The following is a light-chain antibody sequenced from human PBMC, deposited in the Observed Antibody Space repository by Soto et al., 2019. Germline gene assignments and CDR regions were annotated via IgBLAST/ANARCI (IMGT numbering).Light chain of an antibody. CDR3: SSYSTATSPQWV. CDR2: KVS. Sequence: QSVLTQPASVSGSPGQSITISCTGTSSDVGDYNYVSWYQQHPGRAPKLVIYKVSDRPSGVSSRFSASKSGNTASLTISGLQAEDEADYYCSSYSTATSPQWVFGGGTKLTVL. CDR1: SSDVGDYNY. V-gene: IGLV2-14*01. J-gene: IGLJ3*02.